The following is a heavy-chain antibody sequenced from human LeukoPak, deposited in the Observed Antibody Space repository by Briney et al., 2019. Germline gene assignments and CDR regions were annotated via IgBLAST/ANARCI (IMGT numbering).Heavy chain of an antibody. Sequence: PSETLSLTCTVSGYSISSGYYWGWIRQPPGKGLDWIGSIYHSGSTYYNPSLKSRVTISVDTSKNQFSLKLSSVTAADTAVYYCARALGQLPSRYWGKGPLVTVSS. V-gene: IGHV4-38-2*02. D-gene: IGHD2-2*01. CDR1: GYSISSGYY. J-gene: IGHJ4*02. CDR2: IYHSGST. CDR3: ARALGQLPSRY.